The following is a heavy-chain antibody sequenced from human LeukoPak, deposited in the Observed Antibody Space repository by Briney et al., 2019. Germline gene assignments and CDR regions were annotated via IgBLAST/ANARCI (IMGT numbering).Heavy chain of an antibody. CDR2: INHSGST. J-gene: IGHJ4*02. CDR3: ASKRDDSSGYRIGYYFDY. D-gene: IGHD3-22*01. V-gene: IGHV4-34*01. CDR1: GGSFSGYY. Sequence: SETLSLTCAVYGGSFSGYYWSWIRQPPGKGLEWIGEINHSGSTNYNPSLKSRVTISVDTSKNQFSLKLSSVTAADTAVYYCASKRDDSSGYRIGYYFDYWGQGTLVTVSS.